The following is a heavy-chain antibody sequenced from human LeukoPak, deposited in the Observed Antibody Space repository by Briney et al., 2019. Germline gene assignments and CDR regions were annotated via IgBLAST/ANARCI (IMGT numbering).Heavy chain of an antibody. D-gene: IGHD3-16*02. V-gene: IGHV3-74*01. J-gene: IGHJ4*02. CDR1: GFTFSSYW. CDR2: INSDGSST. Sequence: GGSLRLSCAASGFTFSSYWMHWVRQAPGKGLVWVSRINSDGSSTSYADSVKGRFTISRDNAKNTLYLQMNSLRAEDTAVYYCARDPGMITFGGVIVITPYFDYWGQGTLVTVSS. CDR3: ARDPGMITFGGVIVITPYFDY.